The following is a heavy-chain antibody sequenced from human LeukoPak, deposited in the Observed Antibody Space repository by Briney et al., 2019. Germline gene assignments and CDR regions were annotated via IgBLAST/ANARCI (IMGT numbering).Heavy chain of an antibody. CDR3: ARDRGPVTGIFDS. CDR1: GYSISSGYY. D-gene: IGHD6-19*01. J-gene: IGHJ5*01. CDR2: IYQSGST. Sequence: SETLSLTCDVSGYSISSGYYWGWIRQPPGKGLEWIGAIYQSGSTYYNASLKSRVTISVDTSKNQFSLKVSSVTAADTAVYYCARDRGPVTGIFDSWGQGTLVTVSS. V-gene: IGHV4-38-2*02.